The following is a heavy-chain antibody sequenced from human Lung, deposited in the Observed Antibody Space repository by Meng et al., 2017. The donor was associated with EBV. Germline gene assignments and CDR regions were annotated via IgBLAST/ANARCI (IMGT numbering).Heavy chain of an antibody. V-gene: IGHV4-34*01. J-gene: IGHJ5*02. CDR3: AREYSSSSGLPGP. D-gene: IGHD6-6*01. CDR2: INHSGST. CDR1: GGSFSGYY. Sequence: QPQQWGAGLLKPSETLSPTCAVYGGSFSGYYWSWIRQPPGKGLEWTGEINHSGSTNYNPSLKSRVTISVDASRNQFSLKLTSVTAADTAVYYCAREYSSSSGLPGPWGQGTLVTVSS.